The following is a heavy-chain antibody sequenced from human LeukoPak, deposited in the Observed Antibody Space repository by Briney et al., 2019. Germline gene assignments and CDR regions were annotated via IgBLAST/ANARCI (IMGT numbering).Heavy chain of an antibody. Sequence: SVKVSCKASGGTFSSYTISWVRQAPGQGLEWMGGIIPIFGTANYAQKFQGRVTITADESTSTAYMELSSLRSEDTAVYYCARRARDGYNWYYFDYWGQGTLVTVSS. CDR2: IIPIFGTA. CDR3: ARRARDGYNWYYFDY. D-gene: IGHD5-24*01. CDR1: GGTFSSYT. V-gene: IGHV1-69*01. J-gene: IGHJ4*02.